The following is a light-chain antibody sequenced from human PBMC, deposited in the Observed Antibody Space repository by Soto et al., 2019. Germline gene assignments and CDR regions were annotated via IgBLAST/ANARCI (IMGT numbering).Light chain of an antibody. Sequence: EIVLTQSPGTLSLSSGERATLSCRARQSVSSSYLAWYQQKPGQAPRLLIYGASSRANDIPDRFSGSGSGTDFTLTISRLEPEDFAVYYCQQYGNSPGYTFGQGTKLEIK. CDR3: QQYGNSPGYT. CDR1: QSVSSSY. V-gene: IGKV3-20*01. CDR2: GAS. J-gene: IGKJ2*01.